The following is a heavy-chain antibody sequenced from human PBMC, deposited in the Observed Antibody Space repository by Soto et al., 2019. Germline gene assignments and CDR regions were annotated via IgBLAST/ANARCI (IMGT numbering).Heavy chain of an antibody. Sequence: GGSLRLSCAASGFTFSSYSMNWVRQAPGKGLEWVSYISSSSSTIYYADSVKGRFTISRDNAKNSLYLQMNSLRAEDTAVYNCASWSGGSPATVYYYMDVWGKGTTVTVSS. CDR1: GFTFSSYS. V-gene: IGHV3-48*01. CDR2: ISSSSSTI. CDR3: ASWSGGSPATVYYYMDV. J-gene: IGHJ6*03.